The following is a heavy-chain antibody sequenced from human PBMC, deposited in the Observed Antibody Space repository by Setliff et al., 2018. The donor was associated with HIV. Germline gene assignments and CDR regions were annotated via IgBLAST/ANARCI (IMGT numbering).Heavy chain of an antibody. CDR2: IIPTFGRT. V-gene: IGHV1-69*13. CDR3: ARVMVRGVEYYVDV. CDR1: GGTFRSSA. J-gene: IGHJ6*04. Sequence: SVKVSCKASGGTFRSSAISWVRQAPGQGLEWMGGIIPTFGRTNYAQKFQGRVTITADESTSTAYMELNSLRGEDTALYYCARVMVRGVEYYVDVWGKGTTVTVSS. D-gene: IGHD3-10*01.